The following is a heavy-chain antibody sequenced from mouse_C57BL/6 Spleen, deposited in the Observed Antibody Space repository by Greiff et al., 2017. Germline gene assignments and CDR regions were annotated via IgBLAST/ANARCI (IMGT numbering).Heavy chain of an antibody. D-gene: IGHD2-4*01. V-gene: IGHV1-53*01. J-gene: IGHJ2*01. CDR3: ARFQYDYGFDY. CDR2: INPSNGGT. Sequence: QVQLQQPGTELVKPGASVKLSCKASGYTFTSYWMHWVKQRPGQGLEWIGNINPSNGGTNYNEKFKSKATLTVDKSSSTAYMQLSSLTSEDTAVYYSARFQYDYGFDYWGQGTTLTHSS. CDR1: GYTFTSYW.